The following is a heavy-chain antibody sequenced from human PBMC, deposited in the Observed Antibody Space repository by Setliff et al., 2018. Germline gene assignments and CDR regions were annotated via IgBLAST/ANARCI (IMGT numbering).Heavy chain of an antibody. CDR1: GGTFSSYA. J-gene: IGHJ6*02. Sequence: SVKVSCKASGGTFSSYAIGWVRQAPGQGLEWMGGIIPIFGTANYAQKFQGRVTITTDESTSTAYMELSSLRPEDTAVYYCARTSGVRGVIIAGGMDVWGQGTTVTVS. CDR2: IIPIFGTA. V-gene: IGHV1-69*05. D-gene: IGHD3-10*01. CDR3: ARTSGVRGVIIAGGMDV.